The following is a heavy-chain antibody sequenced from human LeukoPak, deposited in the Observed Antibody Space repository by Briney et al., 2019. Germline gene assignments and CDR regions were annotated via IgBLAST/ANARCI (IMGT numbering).Heavy chain of an antibody. CDR2: IYSGGST. D-gene: IGHD6-13*01. CDR3: ARVYSSSWFLLDY. Sequence: GGSLRLSCAASGFTVSSNYMSWVRQAPGKGLEWVSVIYSGGSTYYADSVKGRFTISRDNSKNTLYLQMNSLRAEDTAVYYCARVYSSSWFLLDYWGQGTLVTVSS. V-gene: IGHV3-66*01. CDR1: GFTVSSNY. J-gene: IGHJ4*02.